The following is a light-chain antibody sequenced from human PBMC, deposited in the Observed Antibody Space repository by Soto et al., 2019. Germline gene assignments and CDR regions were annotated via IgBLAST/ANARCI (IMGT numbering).Light chain of an antibody. CDR2: EAS. CDR1: QSLSSW. CDR3: QQYTKLPLT. Sequence: DIQMTQSPSTLSASVGDRVTITCRASQSLSSWLAWYQQKPGQAPKLLIHEASRLESGVPSRFSSSESGKEFTLTISGLHAEEFATYYCQQYTKLPLTFGGWTKVDIK. V-gene: IGKV1-5*01. J-gene: IGKJ4*01.